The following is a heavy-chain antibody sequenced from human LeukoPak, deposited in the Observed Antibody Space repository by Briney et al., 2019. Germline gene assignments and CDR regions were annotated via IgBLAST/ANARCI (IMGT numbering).Heavy chain of an antibody. D-gene: IGHD1-26*01. CDR1: VYTFTVYY. Sequence: GASVTVSCKASVYTFTVYYMHWVRQAPGQGLEWMGWINPNSGGTNYAQDFHGRVTMTRDTSISTAYMELSRLRSDDTAVYYCARACDSGILAWGQGTLVTVSS. CDR3: ARACDSGILA. CDR2: INPNSGGT. J-gene: IGHJ5*02. V-gene: IGHV1-2*02.